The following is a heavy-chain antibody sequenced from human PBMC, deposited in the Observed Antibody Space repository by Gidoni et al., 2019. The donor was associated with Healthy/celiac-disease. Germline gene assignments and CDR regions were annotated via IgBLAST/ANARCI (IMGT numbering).Heavy chain of an antibody. D-gene: IGHD6-19*01. CDR2: INHSGST. CDR3: ARGGHIAVRRVFQH. CDR1: GGSFSGYY. J-gene: IGHJ1*01. Sequence: QVQLQQWGAGLLKPSETLSLTCAVYGGSFSGYYWSWIRQPPGKGLEWIGEINHSGSTNYNPSLKSRVTISVDTSKNQFSLKLSSVTAADTAVYYCARGGHIAVRRVFQHWGQGTLVTVSS. V-gene: IGHV4-34*01.